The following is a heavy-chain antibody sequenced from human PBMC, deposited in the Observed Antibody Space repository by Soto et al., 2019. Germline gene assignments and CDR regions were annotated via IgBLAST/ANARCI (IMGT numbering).Heavy chain of an antibody. D-gene: IGHD3-3*01. CDR2: ISSTTNYI. Sequence: EVQLVESGGGLVKPGGSLRLSCAASGFTFTRFSMNWVRQAPGKGLEWVSSISSTTNYIYYGDSMKGRFTISRDNAKNSLYLEMNSLRAEETAVDYCARGAEDPPSNFGHWGQGTLVNVS. CDR1: GFTFTRFS. V-gene: IGHV3-21*06. J-gene: IGHJ4*02. CDR3: ARGAEDPPSNFGH.